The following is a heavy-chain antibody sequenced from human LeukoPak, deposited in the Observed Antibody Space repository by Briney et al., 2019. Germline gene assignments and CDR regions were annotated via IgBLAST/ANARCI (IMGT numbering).Heavy chain of an antibody. V-gene: IGHV3-30*03. D-gene: IGHD1-26*01. Sequence: GGSLRLSCAASGFTFSSYGMHWVRQAPGKGLEWVAVISYDGSNKYYADSVKGRFTISRDNSKNTLYLQMNSLRAEDTAVYYCARNRRDPVVGNDAFDIWGQGTMVTVSS. CDR1: GFTFSSYG. CDR2: ISYDGSNK. J-gene: IGHJ3*02. CDR3: ARNRRDPVVGNDAFDI.